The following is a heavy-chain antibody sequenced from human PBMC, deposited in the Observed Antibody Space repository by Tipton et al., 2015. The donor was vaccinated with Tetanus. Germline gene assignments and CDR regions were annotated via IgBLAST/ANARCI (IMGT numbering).Heavy chain of an antibody. CDR2: LHSSGDT. V-gene: IGHV4-4*07. CDR3: ARWGPGVTTWGFDF. Sequence: TLSLTCTVSGGSIRGHFWSWIRQPAGKGLEWIGRLHSSGDTTYNPPLKSRVTMSVDTPKNQFSLRLSSVTAADTALYFCARWGPGVTTWGFDFWGQGTLVTVSS. CDR1: GGSIRGHF. D-gene: IGHD3-16*01. J-gene: IGHJ4*02.